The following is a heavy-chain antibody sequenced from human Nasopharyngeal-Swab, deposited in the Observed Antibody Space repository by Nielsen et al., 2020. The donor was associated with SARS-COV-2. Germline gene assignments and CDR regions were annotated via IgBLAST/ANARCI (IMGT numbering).Heavy chain of an antibody. J-gene: IGHJ6*02. CDR2: ISGSGDTT. CDR1: GFTLSIYA. Sequence: GESLKISCAASGFTLSIYAMTWVRQAPGKGLEWVSTISGSGDTTYYADSVKGRFTISRDNSKNTLYLQMSSLRVEDTAIYYCAKDRYSGSGSYKYYYFYYGMDVWGQGTTVTVSS. V-gene: IGHV3-23*01. CDR3: AKDRYSGSGSYKYYYFYYGMDV. D-gene: IGHD3-10*01.